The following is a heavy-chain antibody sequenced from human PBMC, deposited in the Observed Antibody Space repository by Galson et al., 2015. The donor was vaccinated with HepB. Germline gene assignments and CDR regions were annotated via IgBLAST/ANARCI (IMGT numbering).Heavy chain of an antibody. J-gene: IGHJ4*02. D-gene: IGHD3-3*01. CDR1: GYTFTGYY. CDR2: INPNSGGT. Sequence: SVKVSCKASGYTFTGYYMHWVRQAPGQGLEWMGRINPNSGGTNYAQKFQGRVTMTRDTSISTAYVELSRLRSDDTAVYYCAGGYYDFWSGYENLDYWGQGTLVTVSS. CDR3: AGGYYDFWSGYENLDY. V-gene: IGHV1-2*06.